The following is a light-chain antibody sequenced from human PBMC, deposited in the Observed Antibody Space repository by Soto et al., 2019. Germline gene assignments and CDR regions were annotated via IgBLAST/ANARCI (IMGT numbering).Light chain of an antibody. J-gene: IGKJ1*01. Sequence: PGERASLSCRASQSLSGNLAWYQQKPGQAPRLLIYDASSRATGIPARFSGIGSGTEFTLTISSLQSEDFAVYYCQQYQNWPWTFGQGTKVEI. CDR2: DAS. V-gene: IGKV3-15*01. CDR3: QQYQNWPWT. CDR1: QSLSGN.